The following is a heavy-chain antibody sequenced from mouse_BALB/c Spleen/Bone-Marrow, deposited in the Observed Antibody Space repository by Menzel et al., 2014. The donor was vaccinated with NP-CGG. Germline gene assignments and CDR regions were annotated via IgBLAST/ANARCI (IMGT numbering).Heavy chain of an antibody. CDR1: GFNIKDTY. D-gene: IGHD1-1*01. CDR2: IDPANGNT. Sequence: VQLKESGAELVKPGASVKLSCTASGFNIKDTYMHWVKQRPEQGLEWIGRIDPANGNTKYDPKFQGKATITADTSSNTAYLQLSSLTSEDTAVYYCALYYYGSSSFAYWGQGTLVTVSA. V-gene: IGHV14-3*02. CDR3: ALYYYGSSSFAY. J-gene: IGHJ3*01.